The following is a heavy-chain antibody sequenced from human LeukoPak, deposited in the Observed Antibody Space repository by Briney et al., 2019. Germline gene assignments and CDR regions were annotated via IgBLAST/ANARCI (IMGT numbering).Heavy chain of an antibody. V-gene: IGHV4-39*01. D-gene: IGHD6-19*01. CDR3: ASEGLDENYYYYYMDV. J-gene: IGHJ6*03. Sequence: SETLSLTCTVSGGSISSSSYYWGWIRQPTGKGLEWIGSIYYSGSTYYNPSLKSRVTISVDTSKNQFSLKLSSVTAADTAVYYCASEGLDENYYYYYMDVWGKGTTVTVSS. CDR2: IYYSGST. CDR1: GGSISSSSYY.